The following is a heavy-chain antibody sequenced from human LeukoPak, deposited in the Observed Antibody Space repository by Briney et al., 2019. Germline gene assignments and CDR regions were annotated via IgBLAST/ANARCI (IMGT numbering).Heavy chain of an antibody. CDR3: AREATYYDFSGDFYFDY. CDR1: GFTFSSYW. V-gene: IGHV3-7*01. Sequence: DPGGSLRLSCAASGFTFSSYWMSWVRQAPGKGLEWVANIKQDGSEKYYVDSVKGRFTIFRDNAKNSLYLQMNSLRAEDTAVYYCAREATYYDFSGDFYFDYWGQGTLVTVSS. J-gene: IGHJ4*02. CDR2: IKQDGSEK. D-gene: IGHD3-3*01.